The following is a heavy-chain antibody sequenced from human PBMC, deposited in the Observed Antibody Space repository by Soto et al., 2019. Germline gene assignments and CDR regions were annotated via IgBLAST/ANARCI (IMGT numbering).Heavy chain of an antibody. CDR3: VKTTPRITTLFDY. J-gene: IGHJ4*02. V-gene: IGHV3-64D*08. D-gene: IGHD3-3*01. CDR2: ISSKGDTT. Sequence: PGGSLRLSCSASGFTFSTYAMHLVRQAPGNGLEHVSGISSKGDTTYYTNSVRGRFTISRDNSKNTLYLQMSSLRAGDTAIYYCVKTTPRITTLFDYWGQGTLVTVSS. CDR1: GFTFSTYA.